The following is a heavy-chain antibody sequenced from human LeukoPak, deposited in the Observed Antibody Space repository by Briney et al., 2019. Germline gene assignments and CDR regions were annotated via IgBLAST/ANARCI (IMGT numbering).Heavy chain of an antibody. V-gene: IGHV1-3*01. Sequence: ASVKVSCKASGYTFTSYAMHWVRQAPGQRLEWMGWINAGNGNTKYSQKFQGRVTITRDTSASTAYMELSSLRSEDTAAYYCARGGRSLAAAGTMPTDYWGQGTLVTVSS. D-gene: IGHD6-13*01. CDR2: INAGNGNT. J-gene: IGHJ4*02. CDR3: ARGGRSLAAAGTMPTDY. CDR1: GYTFTSYA.